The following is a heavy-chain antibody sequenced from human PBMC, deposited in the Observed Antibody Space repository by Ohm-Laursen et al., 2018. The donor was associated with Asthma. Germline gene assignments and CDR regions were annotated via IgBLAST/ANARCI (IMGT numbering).Heavy chain of an antibody. J-gene: IGHJ4*02. CDR1: GGSVTGISYY. CDR3: ARDDRPYGGNSDY. D-gene: IGHD4-23*01. V-gene: IGHV4-61*01. CDR2: IYYTGTT. Sequence: SDTLSLTCTVSGGSVTGISYYWSWIRQPPGKGLEWIGYIYYTGTTNYNPSFKSRLSISVDTSMNQFSLNLTSVTAADTAVYYCARDDRPYGGNSDYWGQGTLATVSS.